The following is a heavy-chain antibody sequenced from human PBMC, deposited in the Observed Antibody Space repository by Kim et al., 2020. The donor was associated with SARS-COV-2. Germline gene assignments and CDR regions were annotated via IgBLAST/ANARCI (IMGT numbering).Heavy chain of an antibody. CDR2: GGTT. V-gene: IGHV3-15*01. D-gene: IGHD1-26*01. CDR3: TTGASLDY. Sequence: GGTTDYAAPEKGRFTISRDDSRNTLSLQMSSLKIEDTAIYYCTTGASLDYWGQGTLVTVSS. J-gene: IGHJ4*02.